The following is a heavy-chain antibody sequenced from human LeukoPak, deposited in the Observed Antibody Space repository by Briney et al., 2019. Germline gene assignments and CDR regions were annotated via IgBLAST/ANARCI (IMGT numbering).Heavy chain of an antibody. CDR3: ARAFEGIDY. CDR2: ISYDGSNK. Sequence: QSGGSLRLSCAASGFTFSSYAMHWVRQAPGKGLEWVAVISYDGSNKYYADSVKGRFTISRDNSKNTLYLQMNSLRAEDTAVYYCARAFEGIDYWGQGTPVTVSS. V-gene: IGHV3-30-3*01. J-gene: IGHJ4*02. CDR1: GFTFSSYA.